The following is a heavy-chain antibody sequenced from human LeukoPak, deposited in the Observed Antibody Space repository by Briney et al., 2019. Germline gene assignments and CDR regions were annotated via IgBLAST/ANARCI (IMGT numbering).Heavy chain of an antibody. Sequence: GGSLRLSCAASGFTSSSYGMSWVRQAPGKGLEWVSTISDNGGGTPYADSVKGRFTISRDNSKNTLYLQMNSLRAEDTAVYYCAKFGGTSYSNYFDYWGQGTLVTVSS. CDR1: GFTSSSYG. D-gene: IGHD2-15*01. J-gene: IGHJ4*02. CDR3: AKFGGTSYSNYFDY. CDR2: ISDNGGGT. V-gene: IGHV3-23*01.